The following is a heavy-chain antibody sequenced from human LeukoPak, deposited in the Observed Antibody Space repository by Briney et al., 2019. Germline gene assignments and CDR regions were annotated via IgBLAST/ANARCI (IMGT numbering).Heavy chain of an antibody. CDR1: GFAFSSYA. V-gene: IGHV3-23*01. Sequence: GGSLRLSCAASGFAFSSYAMSWVRQAPGKGLEWVSAISGSGGSTYYADSVKGRFTISRDNSKNTLYLQMNSLRAEDTAVYYCAKGKPYGGKEYYFDYWGQGTLVTVSS. J-gene: IGHJ4*02. CDR3: AKGKPYGGKEYYFDY. D-gene: IGHD4-17*01. CDR2: ISGSGGST.